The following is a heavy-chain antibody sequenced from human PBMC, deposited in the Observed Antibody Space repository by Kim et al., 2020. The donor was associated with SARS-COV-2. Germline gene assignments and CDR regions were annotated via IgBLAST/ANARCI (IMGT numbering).Heavy chain of an antibody. CDR1: GYSFTKYW. V-gene: IGHV5-51*01. D-gene: IGHD3-10*01. CDR2: IYPGESDT. J-gene: IGHJ6*02. Sequence: GESLKISCKGSGYSFTKYWIGWVRQMPGKGLEWMGIIYPGESDTRYSPSFQGQVTISVDKSISTAYLQWRSLKASDTAMYYCARDRMYGSGSWVGGDVWGQGTTVTVSS. CDR3: ARDRMYGSGSWVGGDV.